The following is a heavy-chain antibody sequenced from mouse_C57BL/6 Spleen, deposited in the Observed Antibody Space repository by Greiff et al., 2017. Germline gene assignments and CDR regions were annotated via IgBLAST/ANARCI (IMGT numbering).Heavy chain of an antibody. CDR2: IDPEDGET. J-gene: IGHJ1*03. D-gene: IGHD2-4*01. CDR3: APDYDYDVGYFAV. Sequence: EVKLVESGAELVKPGASVKLSCTASGFNIKDYYMHWVKQRTEQGLEWIGRIDPEDGETKYAPKFQGKATITADTSSNTAYLQLSSLTSEDTAVYYCAPDYDYDVGYFAVWRTGTPATVSS. CDR1: GFNIKDYY. V-gene: IGHV14-2*01.